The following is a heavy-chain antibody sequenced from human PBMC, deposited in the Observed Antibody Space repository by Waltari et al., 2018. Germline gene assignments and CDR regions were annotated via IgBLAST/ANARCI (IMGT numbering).Heavy chain of an antibody. V-gene: IGHV4-39*01. J-gene: IGHJ5*02. CDR3: ARQGYPDIVVVVAAPNWFDP. CDR2: IYYSGST. D-gene: IGHD2-15*01. Sequence: QLQLQESGPGLVKPSETLSLTCTVSGGSISSSSYYWGWIRQPPGKGLEWIGSIYYSGSTYYNPSLKSRVTISIDTSKNQFSLKLSSVTAADTAVYYCARQGYPDIVVVVAAPNWFDPWGQGTLVTVSS. CDR1: GGSISSSSYY.